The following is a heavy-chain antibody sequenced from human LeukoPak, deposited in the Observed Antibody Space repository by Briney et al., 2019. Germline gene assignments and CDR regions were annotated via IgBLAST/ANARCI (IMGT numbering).Heavy chain of an antibody. J-gene: IGHJ5*02. CDR3: ARERPFYDSSGYYSGNWFDP. D-gene: IGHD3-22*01. CDR2: IYYSGST. V-gene: IGHV4-59*01. CDR1: GGSISSYY. Sequence: PSETLSLTCTVSGGSISSYYWSWIRQPPGKGLEWIGYIYYSGSTNYNPSLKSRVTISVDTPKNQFSLKLSSVTAADTAVYYCARERPFYDSSGYYSGNWFDPWGQGTLVTVSS.